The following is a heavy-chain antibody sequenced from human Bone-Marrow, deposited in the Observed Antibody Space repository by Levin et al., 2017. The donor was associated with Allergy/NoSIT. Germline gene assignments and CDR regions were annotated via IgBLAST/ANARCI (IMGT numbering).Heavy chain of an antibody. V-gene: IGHV3-53*01. CDR3: VRDNVVSGNSGVGH. CDR1: GFIINTNY. D-gene: IGHD4-23*01. CDR2: IYTGGST. J-gene: IGHJ5*02. Sequence: ETLSLTCAVSGFIINTNYMSWVRQAPGKGLEWVSVIYTGGSTAYADSVKGRFTISRDNSKNILYLQMNSLRAGDTAVYYCVRDNVVSGNSGVGHWGQGTLVTVSS.